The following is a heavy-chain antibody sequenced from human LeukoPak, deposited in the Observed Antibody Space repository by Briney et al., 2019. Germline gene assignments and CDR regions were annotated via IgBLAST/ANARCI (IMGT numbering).Heavy chain of an antibody. CDR1: GFTVSSNY. Sequence: PGGSLRLSCAASGFTVSSNYMSWVRQAPGKGLEWVSVIYSGGSTYYADSVKGRFTISRDNSKNTLYLQMNSLRAEDTAVYYCAKGDDFWSGLSDYWGQGTLVTVSS. CDR2: IYSGGST. J-gene: IGHJ4*02. CDR3: AKGDDFWSGLSDY. D-gene: IGHD3-3*01. V-gene: IGHV3-66*01.